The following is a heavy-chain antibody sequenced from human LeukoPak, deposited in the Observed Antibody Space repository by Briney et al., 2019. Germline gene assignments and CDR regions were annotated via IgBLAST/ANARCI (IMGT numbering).Heavy chain of an antibody. D-gene: IGHD3-3*01. CDR3: ARGRFWSGYYTHYYYYGMDV. CDR1: GGSFSGYY. J-gene: IGHJ6*02. Sequence: PSETLSLTCAVYGGSFSGYYWSWIRQPPGKGLEWIGEINHSGSTNYNPSLKSRVTISVDTSKNQFSLKLSSVTAADAAVYYCARGRFWSGYYTHYYYYGMDVWGQGTTVTVS. V-gene: IGHV4-34*01. CDR2: INHSGST.